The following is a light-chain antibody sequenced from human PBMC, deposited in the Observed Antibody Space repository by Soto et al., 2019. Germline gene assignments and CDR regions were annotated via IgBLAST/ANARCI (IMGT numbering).Light chain of an antibody. Sequence: DIQMTQSPSTLSASVGDTVTITCRASQSISIWLAWYQQKPGKAPNLLIYRASNFEIGVPSRFSGSGSGTEFTLTISSLQPDDFATYYCQQCYSYPWTFGQGTKVEIK. V-gene: IGKV1-5*03. CDR2: RAS. CDR1: QSISIW. CDR3: QQCYSYPWT. J-gene: IGKJ1*01.